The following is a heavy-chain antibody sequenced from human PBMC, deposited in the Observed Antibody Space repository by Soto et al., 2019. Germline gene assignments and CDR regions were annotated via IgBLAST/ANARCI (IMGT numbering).Heavy chain of an antibody. CDR2: ISSSSSTI. J-gene: IGHJ5*02. Sequence: GGSLRLSCAASGVTFSSYSMNWVRQAPGKGLEWVSYISSSSSTIYYADSVKGRFTISRDNAKNSLYLQMNSLRAEDTAVYYCARDRTRIATFSTPHNWFDPWGQGTLVTVSS. D-gene: IGHD1-1*01. CDR1: GVTFSSYS. CDR3: ARDRTRIATFSTPHNWFDP. V-gene: IGHV3-48*01.